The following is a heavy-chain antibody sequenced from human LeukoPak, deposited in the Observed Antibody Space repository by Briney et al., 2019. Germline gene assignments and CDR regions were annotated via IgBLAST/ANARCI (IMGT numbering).Heavy chain of an antibody. D-gene: IGHD6-13*01. Sequence: SETLSLTCAVYGGPFSGYYWSWIRQPPGKGLEWIGEINHSGSTNYNPSLKSRVTISVDTSKNQFSLKLSSVTAADTAVYYCARLNLGKLPPGIAAAGTPVVFDYWGQGTLVTVSS. CDR1: GGPFSGYY. CDR3: ARLNLGKLPPGIAAAGTPVVFDY. V-gene: IGHV4-34*01. CDR2: INHSGST. J-gene: IGHJ4*02.